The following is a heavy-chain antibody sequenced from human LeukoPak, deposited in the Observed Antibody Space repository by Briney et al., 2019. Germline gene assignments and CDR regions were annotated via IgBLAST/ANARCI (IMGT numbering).Heavy chain of an antibody. Sequence: GGSLRLSCAASGFTFSSYSMNWVRQAPGKGLEWVSYISSSSSTIYYADSVKGRFTISRDNAKNSLYLQMNSLRAEDTAVYYCASFPSSLRRYYYYGMDVWGQGTTVTVSS. CDR2: ISSSSSTI. V-gene: IGHV3-48*04. D-gene: IGHD6-13*01. J-gene: IGHJ6*02. CDR1: GFTFSSYS. CDR3: ASFPSSLRRYYYYGMDV.